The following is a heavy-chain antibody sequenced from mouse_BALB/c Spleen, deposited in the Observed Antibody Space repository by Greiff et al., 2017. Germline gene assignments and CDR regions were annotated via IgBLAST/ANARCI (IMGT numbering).Heavy chain of an antibody. CDR1: GFNIKDTY. V-gene: IGHV14-3*02. CDR3: ARSGLRQGGAWFAY. CDR2: IDPANGNT. D-gene: IGHD2-4*01. J-gene: IGHJ3*01. Sequence: EVQLQQSGAELVKPGASVKLSCTASGFNIKDTYMHWVKQRPEQGLEWIGRIDPANGNTKYDPKFQGKATITADTSSNTAYLQLSSLTSEDTAVYYCARSGLRQGGAWFAYWGQGTLVTVSA.